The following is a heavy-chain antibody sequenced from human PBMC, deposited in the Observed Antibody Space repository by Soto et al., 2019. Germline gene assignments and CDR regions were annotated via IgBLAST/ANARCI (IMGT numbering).Heavy chain of an antibody. V-gene: IGHV1-2*02. CDR1: GDPFTDSS. CDR2: INLNSGDT. Sequence: XAVKVSSKPSGDPFTDSSMHWVRQAPGQGLEWMGWINLNSGDTNYAEKFRGRVTMTRDTSIITAYMELTRLKSDDTAVYYCARDLGGYDLYGPDTWGQGTLVTVSS. J-gene: IGHJ5*02. CDR3: ARDLGGYDLYGPDT. D-gene: IGHD5-12*01.